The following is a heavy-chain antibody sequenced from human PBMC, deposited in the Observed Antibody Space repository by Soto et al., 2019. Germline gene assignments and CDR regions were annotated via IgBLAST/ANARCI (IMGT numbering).Heavy chain of an antibody. CDR1: GGSVSSGSYY. CDR3: ARVGTGTTRRYFDY. J-gene: IGHJ4*02. Sequence: SETLSLTCTVSGGSVSSGSYYWSWIRQPPGEGLEWIGYIYYSGSTSYNPSLKSRVNISVDTSKNQFSLKLSSVTAVDTAVYYCARVGTGTTRRYFDYWGRGTQVTVSS. D-gene: IGHD1-7*01. CDR2: IYYSGST. V-gene: IGHV4-61*01.